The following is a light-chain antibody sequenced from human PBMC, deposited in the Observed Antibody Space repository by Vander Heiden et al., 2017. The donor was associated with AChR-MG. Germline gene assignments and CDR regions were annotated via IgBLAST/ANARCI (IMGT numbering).Light chain of an antibody. J-gene: IGKJ2*01. CDR1: QSVGDN. CDR2: DVS. Sequence: ELVMTQSPATLSVSTGARATLSCRASQSVGDNLAWYQQKPGQPPRLLISDVSTRATGVPARFSGSGYGTEFTLTISSLQAEDFAVYYCQHDDNWPPYAFGQGTKLEIK. CDR3: QHDDNWPPYA. V-gene: IGKV3-15*01.